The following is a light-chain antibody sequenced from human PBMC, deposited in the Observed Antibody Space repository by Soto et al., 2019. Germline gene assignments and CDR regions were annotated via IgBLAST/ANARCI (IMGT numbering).Light chain of an antibody. CDR3: QQYYSYPRT. CDR1: QGISSY. CDR2: AAS. V-gene: IGKV1-8*01. J-gene: IGKJ1*01. Sequence: AIRMTQSPSSLSASTGDRVTITCRASQGISSYLAWYQQKPGKAPKLLIYAASTLQSGVPSRFSDSGSGTEFTLTISCLQSEDFATYYCQQYYSYPRTFGQGTKVEIK.